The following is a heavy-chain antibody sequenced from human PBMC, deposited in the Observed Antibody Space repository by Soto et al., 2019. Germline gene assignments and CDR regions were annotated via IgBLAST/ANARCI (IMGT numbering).Heavy chain of an antibody. CDR3: ARDWDIVILSVPIPNYNYGMDV. CDR1: RFTFSAYA. J-gene: IGHJ6*02. V-gene: IGHV3-48*02. Sequence: GSLRLSCEGSRFTFSAYAMNWVRQAPGKGLEGVSYISSRSDTLYYADSVKGRFTISRDNAKNSVYLQVNNLRDEDTAVYYCARDWDIVILSVPIPNYNYGMDVWGQGTTVTVSS. CDR2: ISSRSDTL. D-gene: IGHD2-15*01.